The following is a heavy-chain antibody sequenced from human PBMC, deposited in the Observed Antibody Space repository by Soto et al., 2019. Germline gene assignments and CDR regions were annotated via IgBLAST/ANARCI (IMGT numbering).Heavy chain of an antibody. D-gene: IGHD5-18*01. Sequence: SETLSLTCTVSGGSISSYFWSWIRQPPGRGLEWIGYIYYSGSTNYNPSLKSRVTMSVDTSKNQFSLKLSSVTAADTAVYYCARSLGYSYYYGMDVWGQGTTVTVSS. V-gene: IGHV4-59*01. CDR2: IYYSGST. CDR1: GGSISSYF. CDR3: ARSLGYSYYYGMDV. J-gene: IGHJ6*02.